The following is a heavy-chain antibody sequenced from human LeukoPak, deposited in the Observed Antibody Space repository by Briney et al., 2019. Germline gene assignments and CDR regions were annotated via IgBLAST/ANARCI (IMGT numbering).Heavy chain of an antibody. J-gene: IGHJ5*02. Sequence: PGRSLRLSCAASGFTFSSYAMHWVRQAPGKGLEWVSSISGSYNYIYYADSVKGRFTISRDNAKNSLYLQMHTLRAEDTAVYYCARGSYYGSGSYYEGPWFDPWGQGTLVTVSS. CDR1: GFTFSSYA. CDR2: ISGSYNYI. D-gene: IGHD3-10*01. CDR3: ARGSYYGSGSYYEGPWFDP. V-gene: IGHV3-21*01.